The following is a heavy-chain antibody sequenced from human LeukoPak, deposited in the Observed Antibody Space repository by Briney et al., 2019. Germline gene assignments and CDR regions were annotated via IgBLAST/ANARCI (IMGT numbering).Heavy chain of an antibody. CDR1: GGSLSSYY. V-gene: IGHV4-59*01. Sequence: SETLSLTCTVSGGSLSSYYWSWIRQPPGKGLEWIGYIYYSGSTNYNPSLKSRVTISVDTSKNQFSLKLSSVTAADTAVYYCARDGYCSGGSCGFLEYWGQGTLVTVSS. CDR3: ARDGYCSGGSCGFLEY. CDR2: IYYSGST. D-gene: IGHD2-15*01. J-gene: IGHJ4*02.